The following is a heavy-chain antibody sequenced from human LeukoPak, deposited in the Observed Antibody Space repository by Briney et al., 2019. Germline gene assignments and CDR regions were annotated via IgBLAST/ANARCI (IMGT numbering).Heavy chain of an antibody. Sequence: PGGSLRLSCAASGFTFSNSWMSWVRQAPGKGLEWVANIKRDGSEKYYVDSMKGRFTISRDNAKSSLFLQMNSLRADDTAVYYCEGSAGYWGQGTLVTVPS. D-gene: IGHD6-6*01. CDR3: EGSAGY. CDR2: IKRDGSEK. J-gene: IGHJ4*02. V-gene: IGHV3-7*01. CDR1: GFTFSNSW.